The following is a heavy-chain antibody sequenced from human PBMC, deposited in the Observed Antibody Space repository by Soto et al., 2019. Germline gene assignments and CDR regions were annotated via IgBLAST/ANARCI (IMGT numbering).Heavy chain of an antibody. D-gene: IGHD1-20*01. CDR2: IRPDNGNR. V-gene: IGHV1-18*04. CDR3: ARDTESNRYND. CDR1: GYTFTGYF. J-gene: IGHJ1*01. Sequence: ASVKVSCKASGYTFTGYFVHWVRQAPGQGLEWVGWIRPDNGNRKSAQRLQGRVTLTTDTSASTAYMELRSLTSDDTAMYYCARDTESNRYNDWGQGTLVTVSS.